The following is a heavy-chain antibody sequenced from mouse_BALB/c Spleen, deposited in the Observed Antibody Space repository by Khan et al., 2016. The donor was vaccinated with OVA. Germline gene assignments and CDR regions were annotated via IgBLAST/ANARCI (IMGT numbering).Heavy chain of an antibody. J-gene: IGHJ4*01. CDR1: GYTFTDYG. V-gene: IGHV9-3*02. Sequence: QIQLVQSGPELKKPGATVKISCKASGYTFTDYGMNWVKQAPGKGLKWMGWINPNTGEPTYAEEFMGRFAFTLDNSARTAYLQIHNLKTENTATSFCARDDYYVSACRNLEHYALDYWGQGTSVTVSS. D-gene: IGHD1-1*01. CDR2: INPNTGEP. CDR3: ARDDYYVSACRNLEHYALDY.